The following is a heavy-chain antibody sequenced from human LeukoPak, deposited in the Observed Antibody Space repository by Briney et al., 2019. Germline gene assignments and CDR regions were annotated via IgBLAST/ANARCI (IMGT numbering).Heavy chain of an antibody. D-gene: IGHD1-1*01. J-gene: IGHJ4*02. CDR3: GALSGTTPLGGV. V-gene: IGHV3-21*01. Sequence: NPGGSLRLSCEASGFTFSTYNMNWVRQAPGKRLEWVSSITSSSSYAFYADSVKGRFTISRDNSKNTLYLQMNSLRAEDTAVYYCGALSGTTPLGGVGGQGTLVTVSS. CDR2: ITSSSSYA. CDR1: GFTFSTYN.